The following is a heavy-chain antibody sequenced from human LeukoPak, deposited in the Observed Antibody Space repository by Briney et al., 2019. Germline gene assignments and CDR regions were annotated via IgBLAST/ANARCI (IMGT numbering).Heavy chain of an antibody. CDR2: ISSSGSTI. Sequence: GGSLRLSCAASGFTFSSYEMNWVRQAPGKGLEWVSYISSSGSTIYYADSVEGRFTISRDNAKNSQYLQMNSLRVEDTALYYCARAQTYGDSRLLLDYWGQGTLVTVSS. D-gene: IGHD2-21*02. V-gene: IGHV3-48*03. J-gene: IGHJ4*02. CDR1: GFTFSSYE. CDR3: ARAQTYGDSRLLLDY.